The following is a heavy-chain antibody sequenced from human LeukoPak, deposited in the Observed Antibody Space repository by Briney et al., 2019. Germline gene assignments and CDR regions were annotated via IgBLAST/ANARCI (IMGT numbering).Heavy chain of an antibody. CDR1: GGSIATSSYY. V-gene: IGHV4-39*01. Sequence: PETLSLTCTVSGGSIATSSYYWAWVRQPPGKGLEWIGSIYYTATTYYNPSLKSRITTSVDTSKNQVSLNLSPVTAADTAVYYCARHQGISSGWFDYRGLGTLVTVSS. CDR2: IYYTATT. D-gene: IGHD6-19*01. CDR3: ARHQGISSGWFDY. J-gene: IGHJ4*02.